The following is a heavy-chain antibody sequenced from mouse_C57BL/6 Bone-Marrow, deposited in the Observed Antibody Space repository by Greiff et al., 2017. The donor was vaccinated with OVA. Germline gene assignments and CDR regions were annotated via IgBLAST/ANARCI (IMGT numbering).Heavy chain of an antibody. CDR2: ISYSGST. CDR1: GYSITSDY. Sequence: VQLQQSGPGLAKPSQPLSLPCSVTGYSITSDYWNWIRKFPGNKLEYMGYISYSGSTYYNPSLKSRLSITRDTSKNQYYLQLNSVTTEDTATYYCARWRIYYGYDEGFAYWGQGTLVTVSA. J-gene: IGHJ3*01. CDR3: ARWRIYYGYDEGFAY. D-gene: IGHD2-2*01. V-gene: IGHV3-8*01.